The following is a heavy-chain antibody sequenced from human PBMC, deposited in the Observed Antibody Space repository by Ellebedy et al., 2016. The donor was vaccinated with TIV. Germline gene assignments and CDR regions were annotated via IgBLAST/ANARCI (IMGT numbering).Heavy chain of an antibody. CDR1: GISLRSYA. CDR2: IKQDGSEK. D-gene: IGHD6-19*01. V-gene: IGHV3-7*03. J-gene: IGHJ4*02. Sequence: PGGSLRLSCAASGISLRSYAMSWVRQAPGKGLEWVANIKQDGSEKYYVDSVKGRFTISRDNAKNSLYLQMNSLRPEDTAVYYCAFPRAGYNSGWTYWGQGTLVTVSS. CDR3: AFPRAGYNSGWTY.